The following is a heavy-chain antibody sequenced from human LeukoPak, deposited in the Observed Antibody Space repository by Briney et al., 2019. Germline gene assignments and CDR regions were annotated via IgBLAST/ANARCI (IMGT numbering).Heavy chain of an antibody. CDR3: ARDYDYYDSSGWKYFDY. D-gene: IGHD3-22*01. Sequence: VASVKVSCKASGYTFTSYGISWVRQAPGQGLEWMGLISAYNGNTNYAQKLQGRVTMTTDTSTSTAYMELRSLRSDDTAVYYCARDYDYYDSSGWKYFDYWGQGTLVTVSS. J-gene: IGHJ4*02. V-gene: IGHV1-18*01. CDR2: ISAYNGNT. CDR1: GYTFTSYG.